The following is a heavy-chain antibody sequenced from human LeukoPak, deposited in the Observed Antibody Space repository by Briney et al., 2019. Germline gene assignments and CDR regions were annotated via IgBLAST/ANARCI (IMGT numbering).Heavy chain of an antibody. CDR2: ISSSSSTI. Sequence: GGSLRLSCAASGFTFSSYSMNWVRQAPGKGLEWVSYISSSSSTIYYADSAKGRFTISRDNAKNSLYLQMNSLRAEDTAVYYCARSSGSYPFYWGQGTLVTVSS. CDR3: ARSSGSYPFY. V-gene: IGHV3-48*01. J-gene: IGHJ4*02. D-gene: IGHD1-26*01. CDR1: GFTFSSYS.